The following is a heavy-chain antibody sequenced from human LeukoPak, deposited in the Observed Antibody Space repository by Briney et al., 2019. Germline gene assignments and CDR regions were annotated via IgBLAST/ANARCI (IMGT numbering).Heavy chain of an antibody. V-gene: IGHV3-49*04. Sequence: GRSLRLSCTASGFTFGDYAMSWVRQAPGKGLEWVGFIRSKAYGGTTEYAASVKGRFTISRDDSKSIAYLQMNSLKTEDTAVYYCTRDLLFDSGWYVGDAFDIWGQGTMVTVSS. CDR1: GFTFGDYA. D-gene: IGHD6-19*01. CDR3: TRDLLFDSGWYVGDAFDI. CDR2: IRSKAYGGTT. J-gene: IGHJ3*02.